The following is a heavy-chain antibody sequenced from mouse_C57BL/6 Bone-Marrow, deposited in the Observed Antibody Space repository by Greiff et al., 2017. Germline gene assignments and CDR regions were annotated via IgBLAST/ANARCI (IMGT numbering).Heavy chain of an antibody. CDR3: ARRAVRDY. Sequence: QVQLQQPGAELVKPGASVKLSCKASGYTFTSYWMQWVKQRPGQGLEWIGEIDPSDSYTNYNQKFKGKATLTVDTSSSTAYMQLSSLTSEDSAVYYCARRAVRDYWGQGTSVTVSS. D-gene: IGHD1-1*01. CDR1: GYTFTSYW. CDR2: IDPSDSYT. V-gene: IGHV1-50*01. J-gene: IGHJ4*01.